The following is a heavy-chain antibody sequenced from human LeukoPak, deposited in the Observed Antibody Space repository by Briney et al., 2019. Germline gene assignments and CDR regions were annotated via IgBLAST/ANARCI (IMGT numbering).Heavy chain of an antibody. J-gene: IGHJ4*02. CDR2: ISGSGDNT. V-gene: IGHV3-23*01. D-gene: IGHD1-14*01. CDR3: AKDDANNAKLLLDS. CDR1: GFTFTNYG. Sequence: PGGSLRLSCAVSGFTFTNYGMSWVRQAPGKGLEWVSVISGSGDNTNYADSVKGRFTISRDNSKNTLYLQMNGLRAEDTAVYYCAKDDANNAKLLLDSWGQGTLVTVSS.